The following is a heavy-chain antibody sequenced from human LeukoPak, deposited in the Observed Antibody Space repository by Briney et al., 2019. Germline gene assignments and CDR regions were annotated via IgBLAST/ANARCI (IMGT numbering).Heavy chain of an antibody. CDR3: ARVVLPYSSGFTLGY. CDR2: INPNSGGT. J-gene: IGHJ4*02. V-gene: IGHV1-2*06. CDR1: GYTFTGYY. Sequence: ASVKVSCKASGYTFTGYYMHWVRQAPGQGLEWMGRINPNSGGTNYAQKFQGRVTMTRDTSTSTAYMELSRLRSDDTAVYYCARVVLPYSSGFTLGYWGQGTLVTVSS. D-gene: IGHD6-19*01.